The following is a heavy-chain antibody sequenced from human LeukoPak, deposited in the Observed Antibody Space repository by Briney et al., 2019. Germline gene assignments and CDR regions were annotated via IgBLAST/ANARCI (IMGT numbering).Heavy chain of an antibody. CDR3: ARDFDTDDN. Sequence: PGGSLRLSCAASGFTFSSYAMHWVRQAPGKGLEWVGNIKQDGSERYYVDSVKGRFTISRDNAKNSLYLQMNSLRVEDTAVYYCARDFDTDDNWGQGTLVTVSS. J-gene: IGHJ4*02. CDR1: GFTFSSYA. CDR2: IKQDGSER. V-gene: IGHV3-7*01.